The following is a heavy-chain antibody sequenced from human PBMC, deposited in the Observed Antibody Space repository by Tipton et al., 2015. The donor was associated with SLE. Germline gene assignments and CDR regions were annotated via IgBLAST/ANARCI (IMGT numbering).Heavy chain of an antibody. CDR1: GDSIRSVSYY. CDR2: IYTSGST. CDR3: ATYAAGVGGRSS. D-gene: IGHD1-26*01. Sequence: TLSLTCTVSGDSIRSVSYYWSWIRQPAGKGLEWIGHIYTSGSTHSNPSLKSRVTMSLDTSKNQFSLEVTSVTAADTAVYYCATYAAGVGGRSSWGQGTLVTVSS. J-gene: IGHJ5*02. V-gene: IGHV4-61*09.